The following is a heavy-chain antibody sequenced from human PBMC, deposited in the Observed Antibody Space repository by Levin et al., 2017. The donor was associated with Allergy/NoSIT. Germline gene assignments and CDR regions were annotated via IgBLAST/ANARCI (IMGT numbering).Heavy chain of an antibody. V-gene: IGHV3-30*18. CDR1: GFTFSNYG. CDR3: AKELWAFCGGDCYIDY. D-gene: IGHD2-21*02. Sequence: GGSLRLSCAASGFTFSNYGMYWVRQAPGKGLEWVAVISYDGSNKYYADSVKGRFTISRDNSKNTVYLQMNSLRADDTAVYYCAKELWAFCGGDCYIDYWGQGTLVTVSS. CDR2: ISYDGSNK. J-gene: IGHJ4*02.